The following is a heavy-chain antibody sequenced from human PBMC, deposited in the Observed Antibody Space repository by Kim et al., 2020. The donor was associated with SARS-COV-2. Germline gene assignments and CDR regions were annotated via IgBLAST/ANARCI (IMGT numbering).Heavy chain of an antibody. D-gene: IGHD3-22*01. J-gene: IGHJ5*02. CDR2: VSHSGA. Sequence: GGSLRLSCAASGFSFRWLAMSWVRQAPGKWLEWVSTVSHSGASYADSVKGRFTISRDDFSDTILLEMSSMRAEHTALYYYARDHESGGYPKCDLWGE. V-gene: IGHV3-23*01. CDR1: GFSFRWLA. CDR3: ARDHESGGYPKCDL.